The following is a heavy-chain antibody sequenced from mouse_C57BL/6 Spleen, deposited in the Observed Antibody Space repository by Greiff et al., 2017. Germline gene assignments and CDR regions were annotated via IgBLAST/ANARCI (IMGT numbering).Heavy chain of an antibody. D-gene: IGHD2-2*01. Sequence: EVQLVESGGGLVQPGGSMKLSCVASGFTFSNYWMNWVRQSPEKGLEWVAQIRLKSDNYATHYAESVKGRFTISRDDSKSSVYLQMNNLRAEDTGIYYCTQPTMVTGGPYYFDYWGQGTTLTVSS. V-gene: IGHV6-3*01. J-gene: IGHJ2*01. CDR1: GFTFSNYW. CDR3: TQPTMVTGGPYYFDY. CDR2: IRLKSDNYAT.